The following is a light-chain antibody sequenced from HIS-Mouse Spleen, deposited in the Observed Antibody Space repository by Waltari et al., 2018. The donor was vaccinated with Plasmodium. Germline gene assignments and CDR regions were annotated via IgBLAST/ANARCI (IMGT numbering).Light chain of an antibody. CDR2: GAS. CDR3: QQYNNWSFT. Sequence: ELVMTKSPATLSVSPGESATLSCRASQSVSSNLAWYQQKPGQAPRLLIYGASTRATGIPARFSGSGSGTEFTLTISSLQSEDFAVYYCQQYNNWSFTLGPGTKVDIK. V-gene: IGKV3-15*01. J-gene: IGKJ3*01. CDR1: QSVSSN.